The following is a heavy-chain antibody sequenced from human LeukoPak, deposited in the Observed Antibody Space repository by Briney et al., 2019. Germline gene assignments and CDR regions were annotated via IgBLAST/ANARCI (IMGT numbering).Heavy chain of an antibody. V-gene: IGHV4-61*08. CDR2: IYYSGST. J-gene: IGHJ4*02. Sequence: KSSETLSLTCTVSGGSISSGGYYWSWIRQHPGKGLEWIGYIYYSGSTYYNPSLKSRVTISVDTSKNQFSLKLSSVTAADTAVYYCARGREGWYAMTYFDYWGQGTLVTVSS. CDR1: GGSISSGGYY. D-gene: IGHD6-19*01. CDR3: ARGREGWYAMTYFDY.